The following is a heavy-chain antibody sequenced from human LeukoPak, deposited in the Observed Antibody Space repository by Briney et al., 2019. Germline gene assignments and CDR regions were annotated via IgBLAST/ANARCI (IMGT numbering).Heavy chain of an antibody. Sequence: PGGSLRLSCAASGFTFSNYEMNWVRQAPGKGLEWVSYITSSGNTIYYANSVKGRFTISKDNAKNSLYLQMNSLRAEDTATLYCAKVHTSGRYPLDYWGQGTLVTVSS. J-gene: IGHJ4*02. V-gene: IGHV3-48*03. D-gene: IGHD6-19*01. CDR1: GFTFSNYE. CDR2: ITSSGNTI. CDR3: AKVHTSGRYPLDY.